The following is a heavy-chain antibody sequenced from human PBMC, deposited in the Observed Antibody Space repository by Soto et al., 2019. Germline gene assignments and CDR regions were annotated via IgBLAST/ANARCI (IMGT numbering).Heavy chain of an antibody. CDR2: IFHSGST. J-gene: IGHJ6*02. D-gene: IGHD3-10*01. Sequence: SETLSLTCTVSGGSINSGDYYWTWVRQPPGKGLEWIGNIFHSGSTYYTPSLQSRVTISLDTSKDHFSLKLSSVTPADTAVYYCARDRYYGSGTYYNFYSGMDVWGQGTTVTVSS. V-gene: IGHV4-30-4*01. CDR1: GGSINSGDYY. CDR3: ARDRYYGSGTYYNFYSGMDV.